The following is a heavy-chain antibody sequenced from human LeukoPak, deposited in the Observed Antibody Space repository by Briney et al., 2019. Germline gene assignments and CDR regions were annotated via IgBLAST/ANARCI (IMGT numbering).Heavy chain of an antibody. CDR2: INPSGGST. J-gene: IGHJ5*02. CDR3: ARDPSSSSPHNWFDP. CDR1: GGTFSSYA. Sequence: GASVKVSCKASGGTFSSYAISWVRQAPGQGLEWMGIINPSGGSTSYAQKFQGRVTMTRDMSTSTVYMELSSLRSEDTAVYYCARDPSSSSPHNWFDPWGQGTLVTVSS. V-gene: IGHV1-46*01. D-gene: IGHD6-6*01.